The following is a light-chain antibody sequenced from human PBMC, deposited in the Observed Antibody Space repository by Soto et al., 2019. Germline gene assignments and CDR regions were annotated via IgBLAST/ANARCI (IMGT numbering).Light chain of an antibody. CDR2: GAS. Sequence: EIVLTQSPGTLSVSPGERATLSCRASQSISSNYLAWYQQKPGQAPSLLIYGASSRATGIPDRFSVSGSGTDFTLTISRLGLDDAAIYYCQQYVSWTLGQGNKVEIK. CDR1: QSISSNY. CDR3: QQYVSWT. J-gene: IGKJ1*01. V-gene: IGKV3-20*01.